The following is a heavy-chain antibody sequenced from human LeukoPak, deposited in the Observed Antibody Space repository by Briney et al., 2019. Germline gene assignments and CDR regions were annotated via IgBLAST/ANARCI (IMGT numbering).Heavy chain of an antibody. V-gene: IGHV3-33*01. CDR1: GFTFSHYG. CDR3: ARDAQRGFDYSNSLQY. Sequence: GGSLRLSCAASGFTFSHYGMHWVRQAPGKGLECVAVIWSDGTNQYYADSVKGRFTISRDDSQKTVYLEMNSLRTEDTAMYYCARDAQRGFDYSNSLQYWGQGTLVTVSS. CDR2: IWSDGTNQ. J-gene: IGHJ4*02. D-gene: IGHD4-11*01.